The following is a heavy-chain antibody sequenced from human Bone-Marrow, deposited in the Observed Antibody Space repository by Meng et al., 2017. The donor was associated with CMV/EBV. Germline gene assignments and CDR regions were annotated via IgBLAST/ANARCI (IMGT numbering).Heavy chain of an antibody. CDR1: GYTFTSYD. Sequence: ASVKVSCKASGYTFTSYDINWVRQATGQGLEWMGWMNPNSGNTGYAQKFQGRVTMTRDTSISTAYMELSRLRSDDTAVYYCAREHKVRPYQLLRGWFDPWGQGTLVTVSS. D-gene: IGHD2-2*01. V-gene: IGHV1-8*02. CDR3: AREHKVRPYQLLRGWFDP. J-gene: IGHJ5*02. CDR2: MNPNSGNT.